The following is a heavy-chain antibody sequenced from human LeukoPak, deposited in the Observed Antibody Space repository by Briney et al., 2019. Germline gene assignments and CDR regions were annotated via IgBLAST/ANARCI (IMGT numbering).Heavy chain of an antibody. CDR2: ISIDSDYI. V-gene: IGHV3-21*01. Sequence: GGPLRLSCEVSGSTLSRYSMNWVRQAPGKGLGWVSAISIDSDYIYYGDAVRGRFTVSRDNAKNSLYLQMNSLRAEDTALYYCVLASYSTTWYLDSWGQGTLVIVSS. CDR1: GSTLSRYS. CDR3: VLASYSTTWYLDS. D-gene: IGHD6-13*01. J-gene: IGHJ4*02.